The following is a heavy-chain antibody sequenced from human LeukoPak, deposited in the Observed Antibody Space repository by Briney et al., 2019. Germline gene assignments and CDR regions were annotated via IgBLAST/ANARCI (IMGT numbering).Heavy chain of an antibody. J-gene: IGHJ1*01. CDR2: TYYRSKWYK. CDR1: GDSVSSSTVA. Sequence: SQTLSLTCAISGDSVSSSTVAWNWIRQSPSRGLEWLGRTYYRSKWYKDYAVFVKSRISVNPDTSKNQFSLQLNSVTPEDTAVYYCARAVYDSSGYYSEYFQKWGQGTLVTVSS. CDR3: ARAVYDSSGYYSEYFQK. V-gene: IGHV6-1*01. D-gene: IGHD3-22*01.